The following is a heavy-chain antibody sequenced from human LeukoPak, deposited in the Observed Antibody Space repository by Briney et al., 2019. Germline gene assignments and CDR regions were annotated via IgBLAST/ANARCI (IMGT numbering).Heavy chain of an antibody. D-gene: IGHD3-10*01. CDR2: INPNSGGT. V-gene: IGHV1-2*04. CDR3: ARTMVRGVIGIDP. CDR1: GYTFTGYY. Sequence: ASVKVSCKASGYTFTGYYMHWVRQAPGQGLEWMGWINPNSGGTNYAQKFQGWVTMTRDTSISTAYMELSRLRSDDTAVYYCARTMVRGVIGIDPWGQGTLVTVSS. J-gene: IGHJ5*02.